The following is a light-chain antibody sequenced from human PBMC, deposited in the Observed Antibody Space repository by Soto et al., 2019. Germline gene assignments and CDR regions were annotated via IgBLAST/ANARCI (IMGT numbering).Light chain of an antibody. J-gene: IGKJ4*01. CDR2: AAS. CDR1: QGITSW. Sequence: DIQMTQSPSFVSASVGDRVTITCRASQGITSWLAWYQHKPGRAPKLLIHAASSLESGGPSRFSGSVSGTDFTLTISSLQPEDFATYYWQKGTSFQLTFGGGTKVEIK. CDR3: QKGTSFQLT. V-gene: IGKV1-12*01.